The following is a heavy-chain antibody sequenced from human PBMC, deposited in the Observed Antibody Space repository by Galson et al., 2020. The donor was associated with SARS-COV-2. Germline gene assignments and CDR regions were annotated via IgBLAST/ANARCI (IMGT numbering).Heavy chain of an antibody. J-gene: IGHJ5*02. CDR2: INPNSGGT. Sequence: ASVKVSCKASGYTFTGYFMHWVRQAPGQGLEWMGWINPNSGGTNYAQKFQDRVTMTWDTSIRTAYMVLSRLRSGDTAVYYCAKDGSTSGAATNWFDPWGQGTPVTVSS. CDR3: AKDGSTSGAATNWFDP. D-gene: IGHD1-26*01. V-gene: IGHV1-2*02. CDR1: GYTFTGYF.